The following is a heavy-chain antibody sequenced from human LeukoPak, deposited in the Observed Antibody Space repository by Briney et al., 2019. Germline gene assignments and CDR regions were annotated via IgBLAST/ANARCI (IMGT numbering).Heavy chain of an antibody. V-gene: IGHV3-23*01. Sequence: PGGSLRLSCAASGFTFSSYAMSWVRQAPGKGLEWVSAISGSGGSTYYADSVKGRFTISRDNSKNTLYLQMNSLRAEDTAVYYCAKVDWGSGWHEGYFDYWGQGTLVTVSS. CDR2: ISGSGGST. D-gene: IGHD6-19*01. CDR3: AKVDWGSGWHEGYFDY. CDR1: GFTFSSYA. J-gene: IGHJ4*02.